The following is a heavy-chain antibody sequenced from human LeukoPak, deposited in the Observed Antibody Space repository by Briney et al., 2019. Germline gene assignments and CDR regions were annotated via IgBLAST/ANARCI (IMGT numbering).Heavy chain of an antibody. D-gene: IGHD6-13*01. V-gene: IGHV3-23*01. Sequence: GGSLRLSCAASTFIFSDYAMTWVRQAPGKGLEWVSTISGGGDATYYAHSVKGRFAVSRDNSKNTLYLQMNSLRAEDTAVYYCAKGSPLAAAGLSVWGQGTLVTVSS. CDR3: AKGSPLAAAGLSV. CDR2: ISGGGDAT. CDR1: TFIFSDYA. J-gene: IGHJ4*02.